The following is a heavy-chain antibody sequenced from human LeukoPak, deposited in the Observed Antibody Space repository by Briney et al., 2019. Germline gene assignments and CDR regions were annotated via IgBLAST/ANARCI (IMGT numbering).Heavy chain of an antibody. V-gene: IGHV4-4*07. CDR1: GGSISSNY. Sequence: SETLSLTCTVSGGSISSNYWSWIRQPAGKGLEWIGRIYTSGSTNYNPSLKSRVSMSLNTSKNQFSLKLNSVTAADTAVYYCARQPPYYYGMDVWGRGTTVTVFS. CDR2: IYTSGST. CDR3: ARQPPYYYGMDV. J-gene: IGHJ6*02.